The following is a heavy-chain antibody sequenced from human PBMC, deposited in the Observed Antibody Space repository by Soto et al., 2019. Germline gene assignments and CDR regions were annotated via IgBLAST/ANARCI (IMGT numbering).Heavy chain of an antibody. Sequence: QVQLQQWGAGLLKPSETLSLTCAVYGGSFSGYYWSWIRQPPGKGLEWIGEINHSGSTNYNPSLKSRVTISVDTSKNQFSLKLSSETAADTAVYYCARGYCSSTSCYWKYYYYYYYMDVWGKGTTVTVSS. J-gene: IGHJ6*03. V-gene: IGHV4-34*01. CDR3: ARGYCSSTSCYWKYYYYYYYMDV. CDR2: INHSGST. D-gene: IGHD2-2*01. CDR1: GGSFSGYY.